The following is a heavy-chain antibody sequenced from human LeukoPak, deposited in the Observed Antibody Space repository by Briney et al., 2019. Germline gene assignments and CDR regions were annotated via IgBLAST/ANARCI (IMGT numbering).Heavy chain of an antibody. D-gene: IGHD4-23*01. J-gene: IGHJ4*02. CDR1: GFTFSSYG. CDR3: ARGSDYGGNSGDY. CDR2: IWYDGSNK. V-gene: IGHV3-33*01. Sequence: GRSLRLSCAASGFTFSSYGMHWVRQAPGKGLEWVAVIWYDGSNKYYADSVKGRFTISRDNSKNTLYLQMNSLRAEDTAVYYCARGSDYGGNSGDYWGQGTLVTVSS.